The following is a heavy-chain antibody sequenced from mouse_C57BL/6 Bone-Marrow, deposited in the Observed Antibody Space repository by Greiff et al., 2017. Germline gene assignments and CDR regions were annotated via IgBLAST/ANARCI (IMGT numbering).Heavy chain of an antibody. V-gene: IGHV14-4*01. CDR2: IDPENGDT. Sequence: EVQLVASGAELVRPGASVKLSCTASGFNIKDDYMHWVKQRPEQCLEWIGWIDPENGDTEYASKFQGKATITADTSSNTAYLQLSSLTSEDTAVYYCTTVYYYGSSSYWYFDVWGTGTTVTVSS. CDR3: TTVYYYGSSSYWYFDV. D-gene: IGHD1-1*01. CDR1: GFNIKDDY. J-gene: IGHJ1*03.